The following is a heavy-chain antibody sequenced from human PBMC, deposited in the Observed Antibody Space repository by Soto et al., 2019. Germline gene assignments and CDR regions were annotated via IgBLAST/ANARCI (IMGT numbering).Heavy chain of an antibody. CDR2: ISYDGSNK. CDR1: GFTFSSYA. V-gene: IGHV3-30*04. CDR3: ARGPDVVLWFGELFVY. D-gene: IGHD3-10*01. Sequence: GGSLRLSCAASGFTFSSYAMHWVRQAPGKGLEWVAVISYDGSNKYYADSVKGRFTISRDNSKNTLYLQMNSLRAEDPAVYYCARGPDVVLWFGELFVYWGQGTLVTVSA. J-gene: IGHJ4*02.